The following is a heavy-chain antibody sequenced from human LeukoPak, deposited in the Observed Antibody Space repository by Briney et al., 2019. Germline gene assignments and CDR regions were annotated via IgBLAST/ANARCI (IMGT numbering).Heavy chain of an antibody. CDR3: ARDKPPPYYYDSSGIFDY. CDR1: GLTFSSYW. J-gene: IGHJ4*02. V-gene: IGHV3-33*08. CDR2: IWYDGSNK. Sequence: GGSLRLSCAGSGLTFSSYWMTWVRQAPGKGLEWVAVIWYDGSNKYYADSVKGRFTISRDNSKNTLYLQMNSLRAEDTAVYYCARDKPPPYYYDSSGIFDYWGQGTLVTVSS. D-gene: IGHD3-22*01.